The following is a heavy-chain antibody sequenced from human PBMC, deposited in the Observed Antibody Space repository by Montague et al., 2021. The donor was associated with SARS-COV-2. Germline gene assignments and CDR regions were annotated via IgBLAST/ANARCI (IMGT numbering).Heavy chain of an antibody. V-gene: IGHV4-59*01. CDR2: ISDSGST. D-gene: IGHD3-10*01. CDR1: GTFITSYY. CDR3: ARGCLYYFGAGSHCYGMDA. J-gene: IGHJ6*02. Sequence: SETLSLTCSVSGTFITSYYWNWIRQPPGKGLEWIGYISDSGSTNYRPSXXGGVTMSVDTAKNQMSLKLTSVTAADAAVYFCARGCLYYFGAGSHCYGMDAWGQGTTVTVSS.